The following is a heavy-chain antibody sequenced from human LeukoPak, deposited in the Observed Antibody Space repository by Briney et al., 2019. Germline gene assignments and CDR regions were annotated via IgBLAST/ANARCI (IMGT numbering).Heavy chain of an antibody. D-gene: IGHD2/OR15-2a*01. CDR3: ARKYCSSTTCYRWIDH. Sequence: PGGSLRLSCAASGFTFSSYWMSWVRQAPEKGLEWVANINQYGSEKYYVDSVKGRFTISRDTAKNSLYLQMHSLRAEDTAVYFCARKYCSSTTCYRWIDHWGQGTLVTVSS. V-gene: IGHV3-7*01. J-gene: IGHJ4*02. CDR1: GFTFSSYW. CDR2: INQYGSEK.